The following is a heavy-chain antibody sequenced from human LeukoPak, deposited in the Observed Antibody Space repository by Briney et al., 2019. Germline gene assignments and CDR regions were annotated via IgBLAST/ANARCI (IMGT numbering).Heavy chain of an antibody. V-gene: IGHV1-69*01. Sequence: GGSLRLSCAASGFTFSSYAISWVRQAPGQGLEWMGGIIPIFGTANYAQKFQGRVTITADESTSTAYMELSSLRSEDTAVYYCAFTLPYGSGSYYSNRGYYYGMDVWGQGTTVTVSS. CDR2: IIPIFGTA. D-gene: IGHD3-10*01. J-gene: IGHJ6*02. CDR1: GFTFSSYA. CDR3: AFTLPYGSGSYYSNRGYYYGMDV.